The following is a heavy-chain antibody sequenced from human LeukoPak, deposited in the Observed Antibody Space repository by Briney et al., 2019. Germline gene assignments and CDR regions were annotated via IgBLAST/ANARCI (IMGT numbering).Heavy chain of an antibody. CDR2: ISGSGGST. CDR1: GFTFSSYA. CDR3: AKMTTSSFYYYYGMDV. D-gene: IGHD4-17*01. V-gene: IGHV3-23*01. Sequence: GGSLRLSCAASGFTFSSYAMSWVRQAPGKGLEWVSAISGSGGSTYYADSVKGRFTISRDNSKNTLYLQMNSLRAGDTAVYYCAKMTTSSFYYYYGMDVWGQGTTVTVSS. J-gene: IGHJ6*02.